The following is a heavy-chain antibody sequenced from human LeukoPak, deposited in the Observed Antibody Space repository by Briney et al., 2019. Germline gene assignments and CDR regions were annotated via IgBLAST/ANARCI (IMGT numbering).Heavy chain of an antibody. V-gene: IGHV3-7*03. Sequence: GGSLRLSCAASGFTFSSYWMNWARQAPGKGLEWVAINHNGNVNYYVDSVKGRFTISRDNAKNSLYPQMSNLRAEDTAVYFCARGGGLDVWGQGATVTVSS. D-gene: IGHD3-16*01. J-gene: IGHJ6*02. CDR1: GFTFSSYW. CDR3: ARGGGLDV. CDR2: NHNGNVN.